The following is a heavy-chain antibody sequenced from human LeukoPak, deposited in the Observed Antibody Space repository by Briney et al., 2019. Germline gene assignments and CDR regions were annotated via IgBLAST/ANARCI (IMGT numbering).Heavy chain of an antibody. Sequence: PGGSLRLSCAASGFTFSSYEMNWVRQAPGKGLGWISYISSSGTTIYYADSVKGRFSISRDIAKNSVYLQMNSLRAEDTAVYYCARLEYSSSWYFDYWGQGTLVTVSS. CDR3: ARLEYSSSWYFDY. CDR2: ISSSGTTI. CDR1: GFTFSSYE. V-gene: IGHV3-48*03. D-gene: IGHD6-13*01. J-gene: IGHJ4*02.